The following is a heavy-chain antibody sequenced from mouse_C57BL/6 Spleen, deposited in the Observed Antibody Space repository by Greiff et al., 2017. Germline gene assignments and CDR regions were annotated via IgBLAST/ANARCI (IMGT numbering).Heavy chain of an antibody. J-gene: IGHJ3*01. CDR3: ARNSYYPFAY. Sequence: EVKLVESGGGLVKPGGSLKLSCAASGFTFSDYGMHWVRQAPEKGLEWVAYISSGSSTIYYAETVKGRFTISRDNAKNTLFLQMTSLRSEDTAMYYGARNSYYPFAYWGQGTLVTVSA. CDR1: GFTFSDYG. D-gene: IGHD2-10*01. CDR2: ISSGSSTI. V-gene: IGHV5-17*01.